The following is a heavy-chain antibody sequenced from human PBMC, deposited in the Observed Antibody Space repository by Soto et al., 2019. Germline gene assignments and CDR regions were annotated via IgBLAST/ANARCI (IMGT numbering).Heavy chain of an antibody. J-gene: IGHJ2*01. D-gene: IGHD2-21*01. Sequence: EVQLLESGGGLVPRGGSLRLSCAASGFIFNNYAMTWVRQAPGKGLEWVARGRGRGGSAYYGDSVKRRLTISRDNSNNTLYLQMTNVRGEDTAVYYCVRRAGGAVVWYYELWGRGTLVSVFS. V-gene: IGHV3-23*01. CDR3: VRRAGGAVVWYYEL. CDR2: GRGRGGSA. CDR1: GFIFNNYA.